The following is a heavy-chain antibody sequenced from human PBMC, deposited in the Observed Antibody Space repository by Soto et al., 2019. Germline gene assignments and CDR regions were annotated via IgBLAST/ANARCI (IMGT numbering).Heavy chain of an antibody. D-gene: IGHD6-19*01. Sequence: ASVKVSCKVSGYTLTELSMHWVRQAPGKGLEWMGGFDPEDGETIYAQKFQGRVTMTTDTSTSTAYMELRSLRSDDTAVYYCARAIAVAGQAYDYWGQGTLVTVSS. CDR2: FDPEDGET. V-gene: IGHV1-24*01. J-gene: IGHJ4*02. CDR3: ARAIAVAGQAYDY. CDR1: GYTLTELS.